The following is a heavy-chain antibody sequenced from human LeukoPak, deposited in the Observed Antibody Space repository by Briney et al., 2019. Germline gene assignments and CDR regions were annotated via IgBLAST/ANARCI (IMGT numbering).Heavy chain of an antibody. J-gene: IGHJ4*02. CDR3: ARVYGGSYSFDY. V-gene: IGHV1-69*05. Sequence: SVKVSSKASGGTFSSYAISWVRQAPGQGLEWMGGIIPIFGTANYAQKFQGRVTITTDESTSTAYMELSSLRSEDTAVYYCARVYGGSYSFDYWGQGTLVTVSS. CDR2: IIPIFGTA. D-gene: IGHD1-26*01. CDR1: GGTFSSYA.